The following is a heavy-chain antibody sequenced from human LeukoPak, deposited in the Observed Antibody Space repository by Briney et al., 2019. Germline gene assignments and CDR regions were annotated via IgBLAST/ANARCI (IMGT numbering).Heavy chain of an antibody. Sequence: GRSLRLSCTASGFTFGDYAMSWVRQAPGKGLEWVGFIRSKAYGGTTEYAASVKGRFTISRDDSKSIAYLQMNSLKTEDTAVYYCTRVPRRGIDYRGQGTLVTVSS. CDR3: TRVPRRGIDY. CDR1: GFTFGDYA. D-gene: IGHD3-16*01. CDR2: IRSKAYGGTT. J-gene: IGHJ4*02. V-gene: IGHV3-49*04.